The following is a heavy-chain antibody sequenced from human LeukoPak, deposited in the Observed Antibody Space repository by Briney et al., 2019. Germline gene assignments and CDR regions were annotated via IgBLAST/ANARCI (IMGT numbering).Heavy chain of an antibody. CDR3: ARGTPVDGSRTLLN. V-gene: IGHV3-53*01. CDR2: IYSGGST. D-gene: IGHD6-19*01. CDR1: GFTVSSNY. J-gene: IGHJ4*02. Sequence: PGGSLRLSCAASGFTVSSNYMSWVRQAPGKGLEWVSVIYSGGSTYYADSVKGRFTISRDNSKNTLYLQMNSLRAEDTAVYYCARGTPVDGSRTLLNWGQGTLVTVSS.